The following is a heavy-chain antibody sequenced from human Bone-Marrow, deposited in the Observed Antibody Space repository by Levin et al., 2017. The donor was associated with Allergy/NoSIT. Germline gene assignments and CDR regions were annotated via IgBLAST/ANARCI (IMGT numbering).Heavy chain of an antibody. CDR1: GGSFSGYY. CDR3: ASYAVGAPAAAGTVFDY. Sequence: ASQTLSLTCAVYGGSFSGYYWSWIRQPPGKGLEWIGEINHSGSTNYNPSLKSRVTISVDTSKNQFSLKLSSVTAADTAVYYCASYAVGAPAAAGTVFDYWGQGTLVTVSS. D-gene: IGHD6-13*01. J-gene: IGHJ4*02. CDR2: INHSGST. V-gene: IGHV4-34*01.